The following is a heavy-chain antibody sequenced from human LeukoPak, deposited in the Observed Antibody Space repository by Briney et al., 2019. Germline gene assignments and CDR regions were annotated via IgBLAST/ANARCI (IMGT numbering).Heavy chain of an antibody. CDR2: ISSSGSTI. D-gene: IGHD3-10*01. J-gene: IGHJ6*03. CDR3: AREGRVFYGPGSYWAQDYYYYMDV. Sequence: GGSLRLSCAASGFTFSSYEMNWVRQAPGKGLEWVSYISSSGSTIYYADSVKGRFTISRDNAKNSLYLQMNSLRPEDTAVYYCAREGRVFYGPGSYWAQDYYYYMDVWGKGTTVTVSS. CDR1: GFTFSSYE. V-gene: IGHV3-48*03.